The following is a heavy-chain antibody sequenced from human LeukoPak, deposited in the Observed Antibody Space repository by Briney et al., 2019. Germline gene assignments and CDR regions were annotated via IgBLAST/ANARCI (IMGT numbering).Heavy chain of an antibody. CDR3: ARGGGLDV. V-gene: IGHV3-7*03. CDR1: GFTFSSYW. CDR2: INHNGNVN. D-gene: IGHD3-16*01. Sequence: GGSLRLSCAASGFTFSSYWMNWARQAPGKGLEWVASINHNGNVNYYVDSVKGRFAISRDNAKNSLYLQMSNLRAEDTAVYFFARGGGLDVWGQGATVTVSS. J-gene: IGHJ6*02.